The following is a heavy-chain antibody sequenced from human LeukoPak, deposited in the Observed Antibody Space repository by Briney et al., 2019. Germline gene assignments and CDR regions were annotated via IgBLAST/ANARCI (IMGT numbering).Heavy chain of an antibody. Sequence: ASVKVSCKASGYILSSYNMHWVRQAPGQGLEWLGIINPSGGDTKYAQKFQGRVTMTRDTSISTAYMELSRLRSDDTAVYYCAYLGYCSGGSCYATPEPFDYWGQGTLVTVSS. CDR1: GYILSSYN. V-gene: IGHV1-46*01. J-gene: IGHJ4*02. D-gene: IGHD2-15*01. CDR3: AYLGYCSGGSCYATPEPFDY. CDR2: INPSGGDT.